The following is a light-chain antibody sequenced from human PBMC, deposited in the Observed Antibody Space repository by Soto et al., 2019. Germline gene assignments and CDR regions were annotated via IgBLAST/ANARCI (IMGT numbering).Light chain of an antibody. Sequence: QSVLTQPASVSGSPGQSITISCSGTGSDVGAYNYVSWYQQHPAKAPKLMIYDVSNQPSGVSDRFSGSKSGNTASLTISGLQAEDEADYYCYSYTSSSTYVFGSGTKVTV. J-gene: IGLJ1*01. CDR2: DVS. V-gene: IGLV2-14*01. CDR3: YSYTSSSTYV. CDR1: GSDVGAYNY.